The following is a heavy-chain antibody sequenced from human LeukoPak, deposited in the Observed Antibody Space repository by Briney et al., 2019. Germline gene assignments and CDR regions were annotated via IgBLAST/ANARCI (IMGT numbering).Heavy chain of an antibody. CDR2: INPNSGGT. J-gene: IGHJ6*03. CDR1: GYTFTGYY. CDR3: ARGVSNPAPYGSGSYFLKSRYYYMDV. Sequence: ASVKVSCKASGYTFTGYYMHWVRQAPGQGLEWMGWINPNSGGTNYAQKLQGRVTMTTDTSTSTAYMELRSLRSDDTAVYYCARGVSNPAPYGSGSYFLKSRYYYMDVWGKGTTVTISS. V-gene: IGHV1-2*02. D-gene: IGHD3-10*01.